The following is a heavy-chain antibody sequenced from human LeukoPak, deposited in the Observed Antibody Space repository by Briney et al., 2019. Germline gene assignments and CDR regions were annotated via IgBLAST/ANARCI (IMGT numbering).Heavy chain of an antibody. CDR1: RGSISGYY. CDR2: IHYSGST. J-gene: IGHJ6*02. CDR3: ARGNTLVRGVTSGYCYGMDV. Sequence: SETLSLTCTVSRGSISGYYWSWIRQSPGKGLEWIGYIHYSGSTTYNPSLKSRVTISVDTSKRQFSLKLRSVTAADTAVYYCARGNTLVRGVTSGYCYGMDVWGQGTTVTVSS. V-gene: IGHV4-59*01. D-gene: IGHD3-10*01.